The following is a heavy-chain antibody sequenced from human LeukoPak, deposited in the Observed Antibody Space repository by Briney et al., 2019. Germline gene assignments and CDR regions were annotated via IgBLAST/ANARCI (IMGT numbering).Heavy chain of an antibody. J-gene: IGHJ3*02. CDR2: ISYDGSNK. CDR1: GFTFSSYG. D-gene: IGHD5-12*01. V-gene: IGHV3-30*03. CDR3: ARDRGYDNAFDI. Sequence: PGRSLRLSCAASGFTFSSYGMHWVRQAPGKGLEWVAVISYDGSNKYYADSVKGRFTISRDNSKNTLYLQMNSLRAEDTAVYYCARDRGYDNAFDIWGQGTMVTVSS.